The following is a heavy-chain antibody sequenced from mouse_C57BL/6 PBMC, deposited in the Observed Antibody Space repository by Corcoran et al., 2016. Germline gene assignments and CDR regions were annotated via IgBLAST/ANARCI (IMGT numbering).Heavy chain of an antibody. J-gene: IGHJ3*01. V-gene: IGHV1-80*01. Sequence: QVQLQQSGAELVKPGASVKISCKASGYAFSSYWMNWVKQRPGKGLEWIGQIYPGDGDTNYNGKFKGKATLTADKSSSTAYMQLSSLTSEDSAVYFCARARWLLSWVAYGGQGTLVTVSA. CDR2: IYPGDGDT. CDR1: GYAFSSYW. CDR3: ARARWLLSWVAY. D-gene: IGHD2-3*01.